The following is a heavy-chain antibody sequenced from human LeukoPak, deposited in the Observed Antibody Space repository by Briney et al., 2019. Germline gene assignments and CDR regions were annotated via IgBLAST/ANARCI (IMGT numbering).Heavy chain of an antibody. CDR3: ARPQYSSGYDAFDI. D-gene: IGHD6-19*01. V-gene: IGHV3-7*01. Sequence: PGGSLRLSCAASGFTFSSYWMSWVRQAPGKGLEWVANIKQDGSEKYYVDSVKGRFTISRDNAKNSLYLQMNSLRAEDMAVYYCARPQYSSGYDAFDIWGQGTMVTVSS. CDR2: IKQDGSEK. CDR1: GFTFSSYW. J-gene: IGHJ3*02.